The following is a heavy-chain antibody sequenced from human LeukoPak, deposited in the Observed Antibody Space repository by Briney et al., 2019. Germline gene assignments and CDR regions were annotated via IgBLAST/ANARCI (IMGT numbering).Heavy chain of an antibody. Sequence: PGGSLRLSCAASGFTVSSNYMGWVRQAPGKGLEWVSVICSGGSTYYADSVKGRFTISRDNSKNTLYLQMNSLRAEDTAVYYCARDLPICSGGSCYTGPFDYWGQGTLVTVSS. J-gene: IGHJ4*02. CDR1: GFTVSSNY. CDR3: ARDLPICSGGSCYTGPFDY. CDR2: ICSGGST. D-gene: IGHD2-15*01. V-gene: IGHV3-53*01.